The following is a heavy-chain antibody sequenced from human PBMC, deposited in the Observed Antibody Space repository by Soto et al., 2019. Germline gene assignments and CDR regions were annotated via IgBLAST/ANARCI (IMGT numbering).Heavy chain of an antibody. Sequence: SETLSLTCSVSGGSIRSYYWSWIRRPPGKGLEWIGYIYYSGSTNYNPSLKSRVTISVDTSKNQFSLKLSSVTAADTAVYYCARRWGDYFDYWGQGTLVTVSS. CDR3: ARRWGDYFDY. V-gene: IGHV4-59*08. CDR1: GGSIRSYY. CDR2: IYYSGST. J-gene: IGHJ4*02. D-gene: IGHD3-16*01.